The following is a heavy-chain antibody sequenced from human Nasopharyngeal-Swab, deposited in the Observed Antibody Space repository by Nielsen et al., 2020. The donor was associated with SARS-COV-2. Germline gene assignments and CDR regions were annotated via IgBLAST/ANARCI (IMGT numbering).Heavy chain of an antibody. Sequence: GESLKISCAASGFTFSGSAMHWVRQASGKGLEWVGRIRSKANSYATAYAASVKGRFNISRDDSKNTAYLQMNSLKTEDTAVYYCTGIVVVPAAEDYYYGMDVWGQGTTVTVSS. V-gene: IGHV3-73*01. J-gene: IGHJ6*02. D-gene: IGHD2-2*01. CDR1: GFTFSGSA. CDR3: TGIVVVPAAEDYYYGMDV. CDR2: IRSKANSYAT.